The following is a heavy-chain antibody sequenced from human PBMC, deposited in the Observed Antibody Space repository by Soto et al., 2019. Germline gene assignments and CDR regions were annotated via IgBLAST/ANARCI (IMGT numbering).Heavy chain of an antibody. V-gene: IGHV1-18*01. J-gene: IGHJ4*02. CDR1: GYTFTRYG. CDR2: ISAYNGNT. CDR3: ARDLLYYYDSSGYLITPLFDY. Sequence: ASVKVSCKASGYTFTRYGISWVRQAPGQGLEWMGWISAYNGNTNYAQKLQGRVTMTTDTSTSTAYMELRSLRSDDTAVYYCARDLLYYYDSSGYLITPLFDYWGQGTLVTVSS. D-gene: IGHD3-22*01.